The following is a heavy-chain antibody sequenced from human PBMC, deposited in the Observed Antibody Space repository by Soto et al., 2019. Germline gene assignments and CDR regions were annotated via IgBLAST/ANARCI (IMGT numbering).Heavy chain of an antibody. CDR3: ARDHPHSYGVYYFDY. CDR1: GGSISNYY. V-gene: IGHV4-59*01. Sequence: SETPSLTCTVSGGSISNYYWNWIRQSPGKGLEWIGYIYSSGSTHYNPSLQNRVTISIDTSKNQVSLKVNSVTAADTAVYYCARDHPHSYGVYYFDYWGQGTPVTVSS. J-gene: IGHJ4*02. CDR2: IYSSGST. D-gene: IGHD5-18*01.